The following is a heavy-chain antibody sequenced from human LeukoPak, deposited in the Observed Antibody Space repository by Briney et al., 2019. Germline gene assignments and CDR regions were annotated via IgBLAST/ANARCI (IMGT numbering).Heavy chain of an antibody. D-gene: IGHD3-22*01. CDR2: IYYTGST. Sequence: PSETLSLTCTVSGGSISNSTYYWGWIRQPPGKGLEWIGIIYYTGSTNYNPSLRSRVSISVDTSGNQFSLKLSSVTAADTAVYYCARVTGYMIEDYFDYWGQGTLVTVSS. CDR1: GGSISNSTYY. J-gene: IGHJ4*02. CDR3: ARVTGYMIEDYFDY. V-gene: IGHV4-39*01.